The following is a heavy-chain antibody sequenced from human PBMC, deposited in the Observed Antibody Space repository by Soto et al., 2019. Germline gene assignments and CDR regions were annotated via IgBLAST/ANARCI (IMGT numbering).Heavy chain of an antibody. CDR1: GGTFSSYA. D-gene: IGHD2-2*01. CDR3: ASTSKVPAAPYYYYGMDV. J-gene: IGHJ6*02. V-gene: IGHV1-69*01. Sequence: QVQLVQSGAEVKKPGSSVKVSCKASGGTFSSYAISWVRQAPGQGLEWMGGIIPIFGTANYAQKFQGRVTITAHESTSTAYMELSSLRSEDTAVYYCASTSKVPAAPYYYYGMDVWGQGTTVTVSS. CDR2: IIPIFGTA.